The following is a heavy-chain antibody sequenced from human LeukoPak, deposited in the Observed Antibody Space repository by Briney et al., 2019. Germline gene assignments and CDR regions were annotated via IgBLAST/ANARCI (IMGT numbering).Heavy chain of an antibody. J-gene: IGHJ4*02. CDR1: GFTFSHFA. CDR2: IYRTSDGGTT. D-gene: IGHD3-22*01. CDR3: CRGSNSYDSSDFDD. Sequence: GGSLRLSCETSGFTFSHFAMHWVRQAPGKGLEWVGRIYRTSDGGTTEHAAPVKGRFTISRDDSKNSFYLQMNSLKSEDTAVYYRCRGSNSYDSSDFDDWGQGTLVTVSS. V-gene: IGHV3-15*01.